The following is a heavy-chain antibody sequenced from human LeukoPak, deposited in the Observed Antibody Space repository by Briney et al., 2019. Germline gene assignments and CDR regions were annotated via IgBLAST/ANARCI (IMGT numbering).Heavy chain of an antibody. J-gene: IGHJ4*02. CDR2: ISGSGGST. CDR3: ANPISSSTILDY. V-gene: IGHV3-23*01. CDR1: GFTFSSYA. D-gene: IGHD2-2*01. Sequence: GGSLRLSCAASGFTFSSYAMSWVRQAPGKGLEWVSAISGSGGSTYYADSVKGRFTISRDNSKNPLYLQMNSLRAEDTAVYYCANPISSSTILDYWGQGTLVTVSS.